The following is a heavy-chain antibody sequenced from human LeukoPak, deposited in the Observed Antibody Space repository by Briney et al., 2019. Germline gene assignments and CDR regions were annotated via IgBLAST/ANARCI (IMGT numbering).Heavy chain of an antibody. J-gene: IGHJ4*02. CDR3: AKDIVVVVAAPHYFDY. Sequence: GGSLRLSCAASGFTFSSYAMSWVRQAPGKGLEWVSAISGSGGSTYYADSVKGRFTISRDNSKNTLYLQMNSLRAEDTTVYYCAKDIVVVVAAPHYFDYWGQGTLVTVSS. V-gene: IGHV3-23*01. CDR2: ISGSGGST. D-gene: IGHD2-15*01. CDR1: GFTFSSYA.